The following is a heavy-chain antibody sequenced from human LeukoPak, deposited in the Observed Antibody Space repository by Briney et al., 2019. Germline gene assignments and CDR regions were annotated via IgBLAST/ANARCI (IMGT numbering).Heavy chain of an antibody. CDR1: GFTFSSYS. Sequence: GGSLRLSCAASGFTFSSYSMNWVRQAPGKGLEWVSYISSSSSTIYYADSVKGRFTISRDNAKNSLYLQMNSLRAEDTAVYYCARSQQLYYDFWSGNDYWGQGTLVTVSS. CDR2: ISSSSSTI. D-gene: IGHD3-3*01. J-gene: IGHJ4*02. V-gene: IGHV3-48*01. CDR3: ARSQQLYYDFWSGNDY.